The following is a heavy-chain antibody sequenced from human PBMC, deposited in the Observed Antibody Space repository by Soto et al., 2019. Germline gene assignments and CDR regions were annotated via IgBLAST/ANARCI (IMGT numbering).Heavy chain of an antibody. CDR1: GFTFSSYS. V-gene: IGHV3-21*01. D-gene: IGHD3-10*01. CDR2: ISSSSSYI. CDR3: ARAPADRGYYFDY. Sequence: GGSLRLSCAASGFTFSSYSMNWVRQAPGKGLEWVSSISSSSSYIYYADSVKGRFTISRDNAKNSLYLQMNSLRAEDTAVYYCARAPADRGYYFDYWGQGTLVTVSS. J-gene: IGHJ4*02.